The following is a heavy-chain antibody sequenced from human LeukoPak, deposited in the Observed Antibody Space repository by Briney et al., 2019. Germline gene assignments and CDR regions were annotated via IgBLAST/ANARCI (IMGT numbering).Heavy chain of an antibody. CDR2: ISSSSSYI. J-gene: IGHJ4*02. D-gene: IGHD2-15*01. V-gene: IGHV3-21*01. CDR3: ARDLVVVVAATHDY. Sequence: GGSLRLSCAASGFTFSSYSMNWVRQAPGKGLEWVSSISSSSSYIYYADSVKGRFTISRDNAKNSLYLQMNSLRDEDTAVYYCARDLVVVVAATHDYWGQGTLVTVSS. CDR1: GFTFSSYS.